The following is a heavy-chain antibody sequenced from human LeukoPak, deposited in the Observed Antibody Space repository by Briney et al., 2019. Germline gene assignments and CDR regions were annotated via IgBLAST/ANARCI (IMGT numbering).Heavy chain of an antibody. D-gene: IGHD2-15*01. CDR3: ARVYTGQYCSGGSCYGS. CDR2: INPNSGGT. J-gene: IGHJ5*02. CDR1: GYSFTGYY. V-gene: IGHV1-2*02. Sequence: GASVKVSCKASGYSFTGYYMHWVRQAPGQGLEWMGWINPNSGGTNYAQKFQGRVTMTRDTSISTAYMELSRLRSDDTAVYYCARVYTGQYCSGGSCYGSWGQGTLVIVSS.